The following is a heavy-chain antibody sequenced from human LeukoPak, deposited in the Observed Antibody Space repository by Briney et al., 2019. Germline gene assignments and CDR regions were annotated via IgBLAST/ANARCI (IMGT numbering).Heavy chain of an antibody. D-gene: IGHD6-13*01. CDR2: ISSSSSYI. CDR3: ARGYSSSWYKGAFDI. J-gene: IGHJ3*02. V-gene: IGHV3-21*01. CDR1: GFTFSSYS. Sequence: PGGSLRLSCAASGFTFSSYSMNWVRQAPGKGLEWVSSISSSSSYIYYVDSVKGRFTISRDNAKNSLYLQMNSLRAEDTAVYYCARGYSSSWYKGAFDIWGQGTMVTVSS.